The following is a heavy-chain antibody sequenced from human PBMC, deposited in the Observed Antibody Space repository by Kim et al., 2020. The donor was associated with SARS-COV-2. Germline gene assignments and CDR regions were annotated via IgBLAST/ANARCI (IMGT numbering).Heavy chain of an antibody. CDR3: ARGQVYWYFDL. CDR1: GYIFTNHG. J-gene: IGHJ2*01. V-gene: IGHV1-18*01. CDR2: ISTYNGDT. Sequence: ASVKVSCKASGYIFTNHGFSWVRQAPGQGLEWMGWISTYNGDTNYAQSFQDRVIMTTDTSTRTAYMELRSLRSDDTAVYYCARGQVYWYFDLWGRGTLV.